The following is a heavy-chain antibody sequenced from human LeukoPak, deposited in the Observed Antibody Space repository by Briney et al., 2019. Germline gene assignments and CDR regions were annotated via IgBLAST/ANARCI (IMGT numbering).Heavy chain of an antibody. Sequence: PSETLSLTCGVSGGSFSGYYWNWIRQPPGKGLEWIGEINHSGSTNYNPSLKSRVTISVDTSKNQFSLKLSSVTAADTAVYYCARERSSGLDYWGQGTLVTVSS. CDR1: GGSFSGYY. CDR2: INHSGST. V-gene: IGHV4-34*01. J-gene: IGHJ4*02. D-gene: IGHD6-19*01. CDR3: ARERSSGLDY.